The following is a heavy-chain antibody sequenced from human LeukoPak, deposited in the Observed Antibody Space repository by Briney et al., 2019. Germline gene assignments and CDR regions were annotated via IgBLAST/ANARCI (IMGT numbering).Heavy chain of an antibody. CDR3: ARDRPAAGSACFDY. CDR1: GYTFTSYG. Sequence: GASVKVSCKASGYTFTSYGISWVRQAPGQGLEWMGWISAYSGNTNYAQKLQGRVTMTTDTSTSTAYMELRSLRSDDTAVYYCARDRPAAGSACFDYWGQGTLVTVSS. J-gene: IGHJ4*02. V-gene: IGHV1-18*01. D-gene: IGHD6-13*01. CDR2: ISAYSGNT.